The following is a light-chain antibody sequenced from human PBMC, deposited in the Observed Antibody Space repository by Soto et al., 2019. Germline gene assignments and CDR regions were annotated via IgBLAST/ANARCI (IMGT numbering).Light chain of an antibody. J-gene: IGKJ3*01. CDR1: QSVDNN. V-gene: IGKV3-11*01. CDR3: QQRSNRPRFT. CDR2: DVS. Sequence: EIVLTKSPTTLSLSPGKRATLSCRASQSVDNNLAWYQKKPGHAPRVLIYDVSNRATGTPAMFSGSGSGTDFTLSISSLEPEDFAVYYCQQRSNRPRFTFGPGTKVDVK.